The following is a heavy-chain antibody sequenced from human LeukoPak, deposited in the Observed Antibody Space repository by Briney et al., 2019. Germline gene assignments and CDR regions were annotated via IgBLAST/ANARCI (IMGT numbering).Heavy chain of an antibody. V-gene: IGHV3-53*01. D-gene: IGHD3/OR15-3a*01. CDR2: INSEGDT. J-gene: IGHJ4*02. CDR1: GSTVSANV. Sequence: GGSLRLSCAISGSTVSANVMNWVRQAPGKGLQWLSAINSEGDTFYADSVRGRFTISRDDSQDTLNLQMNSLRVEDTAVYFCARDMDWSHDCWGQGTLVTVSS. CDR3: ARDMDWSHDC.